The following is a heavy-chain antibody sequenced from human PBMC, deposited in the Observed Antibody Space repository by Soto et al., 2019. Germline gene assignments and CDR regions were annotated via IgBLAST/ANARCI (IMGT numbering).Heavy chain of an antibody. V-gene: IGHV3-30*03. CDR2: ISYDGSNK. J-gene: IGHJ1*01. Sequence: GGSMRLSCAASGFTFSSYGMHWVRQAPGKGLEWVAVISYDGSNKYYADSVKGRFTISRDNAKNSLYLQMNSLRAEDTAVYYCARAGYSSGWYTSEYFQHWGQGTLVTVSS. CDR1: GFTFSSYG. CDR3: ARAGYSSGWYTSEYFQH. D-gene: IGHD6-19*01.